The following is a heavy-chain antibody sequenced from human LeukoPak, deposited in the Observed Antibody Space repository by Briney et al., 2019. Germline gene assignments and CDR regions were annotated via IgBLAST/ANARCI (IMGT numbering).Heavy chain of an antibody. V-gene: IGHV4-34*01. J-gene: IGHJ4*02. Sequence: PSETLSLTCTVYGGSFSGYYWSWIRQPPGKGLEWIGEINHSGSTNYNPSLKSRVTISLDTSKNQFSLKLSSVTAADTAVYYCARGQGTVTTHWGQGTLVTVSS. D-gene: IGHD4-17*01. CDR1: GGSFSGYY. CDR3: ARGQGTVTTH. CDR2: INHSGST.